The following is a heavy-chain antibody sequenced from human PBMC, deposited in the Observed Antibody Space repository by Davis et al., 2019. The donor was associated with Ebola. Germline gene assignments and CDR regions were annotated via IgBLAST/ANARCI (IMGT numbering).Heavy chain of an antibody. D-gene: IGHD6-19*01. J-gene: IGHJ6*04. CDR2: INHSGST. CDR1: GGSFSGYY. V-gene: IGHV4-34*01. CDR3: ARWQWLASNYYYYGMDV. Sequence: MPGGSLRLSCAVYGGSFSGYYWSWIRQPPGKGMEWIGEINHSGSTNYNPSLKSRVTISVDTSKNQFSLKLSSVTAADTAVYYCARWQWLASNYYYYGMDVWGKGTTVTVSS.